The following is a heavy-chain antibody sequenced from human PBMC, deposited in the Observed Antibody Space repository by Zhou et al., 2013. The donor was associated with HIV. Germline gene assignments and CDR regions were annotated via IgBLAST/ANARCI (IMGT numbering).Heavy chain of an antibody. CDR2: ISAYNGKT. CDR3: ARWAVAVTAHNYGMDV. V-gene: IGHV1-18*04. Sequence: QVQLVQSGAEVKKPGASVKVSCKASGYTFTGYYMHWVRQAPGQGLEWMGWISAYNGKTNYAQKLQGRVTMTTDKSTSTAYMELRSLRSDDTAVYYCARWAVAVTAHNYGMDVWGQGTTVTVSS. J-gene: IGHJ6*02. D-gene: IGHD2-21*02. CDR1: GYTFTGYY.